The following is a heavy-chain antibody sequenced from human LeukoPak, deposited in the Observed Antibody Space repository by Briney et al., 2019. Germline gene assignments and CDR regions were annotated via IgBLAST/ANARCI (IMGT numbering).Heavy chain of an antibody. J-gene: IGHJ3*02. D-gene: IGHD3-3*01. CDR2: IKQDGSEK. V-gene: IGHV3-7*03. CDR3: AREVSLLGDSTIFGVVNAFDI. Sequence: PGGSLRLSCAASGFTFSSYEMNWVRQAPGKGLEWVANIKQDGSEKYYVDSVKGRFTISRDNAKNSLYLQMNSLRAEDTALYYCAREVSLLGDSTIFGVVNAFDIWGQGTMVTVSS. CDR1: GFTFSSYE.